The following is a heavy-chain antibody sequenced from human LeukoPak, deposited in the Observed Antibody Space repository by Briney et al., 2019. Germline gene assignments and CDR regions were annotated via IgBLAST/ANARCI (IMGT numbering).Heavy chain of an antibody. D-gene: IGHD6-13*01. Sequence: GGSLRLSCAASGFTFSGYWMHWVRQAPGKGLVWVARIKYDESYTNYADSVKGRFAISRDNAKNSLYLQMNSLRAEDTALYYCASSWGSSWYLDYWGQGTLVTVSS. V-gene: IGHV3-74*01. CDR2: IKYDESYT. J-gene: IGHJ4*02. CDR3: ASSWGSSWYLDY. CDR1: GFTFSGYW.